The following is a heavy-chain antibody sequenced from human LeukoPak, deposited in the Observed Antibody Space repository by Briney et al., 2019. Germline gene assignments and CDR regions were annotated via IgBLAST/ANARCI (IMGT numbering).Heavy chain of an antibody. CDR3: ARVVVVPAAYGVGVYYYGMDV. CDR1: GGSIISYY. V-gene: IGHV4-59*01. J-gene: IGHJ6*02. CDR2: FYYSGST. Sequence: ETLSPTCTASGGSIISYYWSWIRKPPGKGLEWIGYFYYSGSTNYNPSLKSRVTISVDTSKNQFSLKLSSVTAEDTAVYYCARVVVVPAAYGVGVYYYGMDVWGQGTTVTVSS. D-gene: IGHD2-2*01.